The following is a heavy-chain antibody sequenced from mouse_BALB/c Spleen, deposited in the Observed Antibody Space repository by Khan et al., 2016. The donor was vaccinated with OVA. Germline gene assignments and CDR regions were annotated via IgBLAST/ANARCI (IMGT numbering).Heavy chain of an antibody. J-gene: IGHJ4*01. V-gene: IGHV1S41*01. Sequence: DLVKPGASVKLSCRASGYTFTSYWINWIKQRPGQGLEWIGRIGPGSGSTSYNEMFRGKASLTVDTSSSTAYIQLSSLSSEDSAVCVCARANYYGSGLYAMDYWGQGTSVTVSS. CDR1: GYTFTSYW. CDR2: IGPGSGST. D-gene: IGHD1-1*01. CDR3: ARANYYGSGLYAMDY.